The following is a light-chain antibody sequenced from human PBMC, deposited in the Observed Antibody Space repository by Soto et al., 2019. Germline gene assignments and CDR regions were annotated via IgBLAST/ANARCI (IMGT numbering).Light chain of an antibody. CDR3: QQYGTSPWT. CDR1: QSVSSSY. Sequence: VMTQSPLSLPVTLGQPATISCRASQSVSSSYLAWYQQKPGQAPRLLIYGASSRATGIPDRFSGSGSGTDFIFTISRLEPEDFAVYYCQQYGTSPWTFGQGTKVDIK. CDR2: GAS. V-gene: IGKV3-20*01. J-gene: IGKJ1*01.